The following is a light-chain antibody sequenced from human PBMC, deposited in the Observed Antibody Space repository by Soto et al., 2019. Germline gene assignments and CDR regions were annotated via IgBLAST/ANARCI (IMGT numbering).Light chain of an antibody. CDR2: GAS. CDR3: QQYGSSHT. CDR1: QSVRSF. V-gene: IGKV3-20*01. Sequence: EIVLTQSPGTLSLSPGERATLSCRASQSVRSFLGWYQQKPGQAPRLLIFGASTRATGIPDRFSGSGAGAYFNLTISRLEPADFGVYYCQQYGSSHTFGQGTRLENK. J-gene: IGKJ5*01.